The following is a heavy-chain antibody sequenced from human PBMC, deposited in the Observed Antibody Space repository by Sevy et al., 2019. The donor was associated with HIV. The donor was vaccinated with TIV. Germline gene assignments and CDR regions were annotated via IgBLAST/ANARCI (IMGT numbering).Heavy chain of an antibody. CDR2: ISYSERT. J-gene: IGHJ3*02. CDR1: GDSISSLNYY. D-gene: IGHD1-26*01. CDR3: ARANAYLASDAFDI. Sequence: SETLSLTCTVSGDSISSLNYYWSWIRQHPGKGLEWIGYISYSERTYYNPSLKSRVTISVDTSKNQFSLKLSSVTDADTAVFYCARANAYLASDAFDIWGQGTLVTVSS. V-gene: IGHV4-31*03.